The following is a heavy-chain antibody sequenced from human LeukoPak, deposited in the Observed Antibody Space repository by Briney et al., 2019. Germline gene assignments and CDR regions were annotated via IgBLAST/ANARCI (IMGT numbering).Heavy chain of an antibody. Sequence: SGESLKISCKASGYTFTSYGISWVRQAPGQGLEWMGWISAYNGNTNYAQKLQGRVTMTTDTSTSTAYMELRSLRSDDTAVYYCAREAYYDCSGYYSAFDIWGQGTMVTVSS. D-gene: IGHD3-22*01. CDR1: GYTFTSYG. V-gene: IGHV1-18*01. J-gene: IGHJ3*02. CDR2: ISAYNGNT. CDR3: AREAYYDCSGYYSAFDI.